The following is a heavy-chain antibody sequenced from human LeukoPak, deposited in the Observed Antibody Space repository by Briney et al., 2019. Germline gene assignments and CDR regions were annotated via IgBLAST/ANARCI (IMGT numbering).Heavy chain of an antibody. Sequence: QAGGSLRLSCAASGFAFGSCWMHWVRQAPGKGLVWVSRISSDGSSTSYADSVKGRFTISRDNAKDTLALQMNSLRAEDSAVYYCASLVGGYYPPVEAFDIWGQGTMVTVSS. D-gene: IGHD3-3*01. CDR1: GFAFGSCW. CDR3: ASLVGGYYPPVEAFDI. J-gene: IGHJ3*02. CDR2: ISSDGSST. V-gene: IGHV3-74*01.